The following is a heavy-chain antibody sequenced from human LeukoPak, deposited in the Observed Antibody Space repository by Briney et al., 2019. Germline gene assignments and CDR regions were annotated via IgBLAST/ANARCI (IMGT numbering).Heavy chain of an antibody. Sequence: PSETLSLTCTVSGGSISGSSYYWSWIRQPAGKGLEWFGRIYTSGGTDYNPSLKSRVTISVDTSKSQFSLRLSSMTAADTAMYHCARERRSGTYYYFDYWGQGILVTVSS. CDR2: IYTSGGT. D-gene: IGHD3-10*01. V-gene: IGHV4-61*02. CDR1: GGSISGSSYY. CDR3: ARERRSGTYYYFDY. J-gene: IGHJ4*02.